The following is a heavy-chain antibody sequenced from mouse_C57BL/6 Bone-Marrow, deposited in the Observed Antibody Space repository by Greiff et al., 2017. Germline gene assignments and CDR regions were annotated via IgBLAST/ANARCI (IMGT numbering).Heavy chain of an antibody. CDR3: ASGNYYGSGVDYAMDY. V-gene: IGHV1-78*01. J-gene: IGHJ4*01. CDR2: IYPRDGST. D-gene: IGHD1-1*01. CDR1: GYTFTDHT. Sequence: VQLVESDAELVKPGASVKISCKVSGYTFTDHTIHWMKQRPEQGLEWIGYIYPRDGSTKYNEKFKGKATLTADKSASTAYNQLNSLTSEDSAVYFCASGNYYGSGVDYAMDYWGQGTSVTVSS.